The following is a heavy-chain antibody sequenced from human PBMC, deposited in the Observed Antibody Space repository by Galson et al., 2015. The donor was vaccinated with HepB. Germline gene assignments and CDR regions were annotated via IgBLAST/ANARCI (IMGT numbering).Heavy chain of an antibody. CDR2: IYTSGST. Sequence: TLSLTCTVSGGSISSGSYYWSWIRQPAGKGLEWIGRIYTSGSTNYNPSLKSRVTMSVDTSKNQFSLKLSSVTAADTAVHYCASPAAGNSGYEIYDYWGQGTLVTVSS. J-gene: IGHJ4*02. V-gene: IGHV4-61*02. CDR3: ASPAAGNSGYEIYDY. CDR1: GGSISSGSYY. D-gene: IGHD5-12*01.